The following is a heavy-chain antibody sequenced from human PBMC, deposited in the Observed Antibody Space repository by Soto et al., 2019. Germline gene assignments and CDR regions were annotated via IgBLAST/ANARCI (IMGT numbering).Heavy chain of an antibody. V-gene: IGHV3-23*01. CDR3: ASIGIFTGPDSYYYDGMDV. J-gene: IGHJ6*02. D-gene: IGHD3-9*01. CDR2: ISGSGDST. CDR1: GFSSNNYV. Sequence: GGSLRLSCAASGFSSNNYVMTWVRQAPGKGLEWVSTISGSGDSTYYADSVKGRFTISRDNSKSTLYLQMNSLRAEDTAVYYCASIGIFTGPDSYYYDGMDVWGQGTTVTVSS.